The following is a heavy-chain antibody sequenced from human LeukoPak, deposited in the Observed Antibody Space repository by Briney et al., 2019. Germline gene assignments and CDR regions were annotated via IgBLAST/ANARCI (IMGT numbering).Heavy chain of an antibody. D-gene: IGHD4-17*01. CDR3: ARSYGDYITGAYAFDV. J-gene: IGHJ3*01. CDR2: IYYSGST. V-gene: IGHV4-59*08. CDR1: GGSISNYY. Sequence: SETLSLTCTVSGGSISNYYWSWIGQPPEKGLEWIGYIYYSGSTNYNPSLKSRLTISVDTSKNQFSLKLSSVTAADTAVYYCARSYGDYITGAYAFDVWGQGTMVTVSS.